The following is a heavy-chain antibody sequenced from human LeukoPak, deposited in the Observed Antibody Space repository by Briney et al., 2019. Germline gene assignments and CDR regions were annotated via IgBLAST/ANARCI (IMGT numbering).Heavy chain of an antibody. Sequence: ASVKVSCKASAYTFTNYYMHWVRQAPGQGLQWMGWINPNSGDTKYAQKFQGRVTMTRDTSISTAYMELSRLRSDDTAVYYCAGDISKNYYGMDVWGQGTTVTVSS. D-gene: IGHD6-13*01. CDR1: AYTFTNYY. CDR3: AGDISKNYYGMDV. J-gene: IGHJ6*02. V-gene: IGHV1-2*02. CDR2: INPNSGDT.